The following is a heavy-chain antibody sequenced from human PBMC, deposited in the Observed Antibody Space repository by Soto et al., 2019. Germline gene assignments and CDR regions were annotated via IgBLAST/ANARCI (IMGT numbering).Heavy chain of an antibody. Sequence: ASVKVSCKATGYTFTSFGISWVRQAPGQGLEWMGWISAYNGNTNYAQKLQGRVTMTTDTSTSTAYMELRSLTSDDTAVYYCARNRSMYYAMDVCCQAPTVTVSS. CDR1: GYTFTSFG. CDR2: ISAYNGNT. D-gene: IGHD2-8*01. V-gene: IGHV1-18*01. J-gene: IGHJ6*02. CDR3: ARNRSMYYAMDV.